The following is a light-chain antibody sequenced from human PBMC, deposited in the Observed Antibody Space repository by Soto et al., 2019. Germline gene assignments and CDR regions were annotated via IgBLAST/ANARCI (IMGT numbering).Light chain of an antibody. CDR1: SSDVGSYNY. CDR3: QSYDSTLSARYV. J-gene: IGLJ1*01. V-gene: IGLV2-14*01. Sequence: QSVLTQPASVSGSPGQSITISCTGTSSDVGSYNYVSWYQQHPGKAPKLMIYEVRNRPSGVSDRFSGSKSGKTASLTIFGLQAEDEADYYCQSYDSTLSARYVFGTGTQLTVL. CDR2: EVR.